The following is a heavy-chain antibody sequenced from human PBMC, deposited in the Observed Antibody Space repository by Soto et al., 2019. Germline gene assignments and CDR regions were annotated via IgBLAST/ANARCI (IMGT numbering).Heavy chain of an antibody. D-gene: IGHD3-16*02. Sequence: ASVKVSCKASGGTFSSYAISWVRQAPGQGLEWMGGIIPIFGTANSAQKFQGRVTITADKSTSTAYMELSSLRSEDTAVYYCARAYYDYVWGSYRPDYYYYGMDVWGQGTTVTVSS. CDR3: ARAYYDYVWGSYRPDYYYYGMDV. J-gene: IGHJ6*02. CDR1: GGTFSSYA. CDR2: IIPIFGTA. V-gene: IGHV1-69*06.